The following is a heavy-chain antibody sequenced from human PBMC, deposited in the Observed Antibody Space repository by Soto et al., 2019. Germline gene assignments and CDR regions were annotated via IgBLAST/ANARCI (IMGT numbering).Heavy chain of an antibody. CDR1: GFTFSSYS. V-gene: IGHV3-48*01. Sequence: EVQLVESGGGLVQPGGSLRLSCAASGFTFSSYSMNWVRQAPGKGLEWVSYISSSSSTIYYADSVKGRFTISRDNAKNSLYLQMNSLRAEDTAVYYCARDRDDGTFDYWGQGTLVTVSS. J-gene: IGHJ4*02. D-gene: IGHD1-1*01. CDR3: ARDRDDGTFDY. CDR2: ISSSSSTI.